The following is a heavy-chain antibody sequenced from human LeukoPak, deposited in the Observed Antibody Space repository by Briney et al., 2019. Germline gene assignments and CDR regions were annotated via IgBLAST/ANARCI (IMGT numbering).Heavy chain of an antibody. V-gene: IGHV4-38-2*02. CDR1: GYSISSGYY. J-gene: IGHJ6*03. D-gene: IGHD3-3*02. CDR2: IYHSGST. Sequence: SETLSLTCTVSGYSISSGYYWGWIRQPPGKGLEWIGSIYHSGSTYYNPSLKSRVTISVDTSKNQFSLKLSSVTAADTAVYYCARLSHTYYYYYMDVWGKGTTVTISS. CDR3: ARLSHTYYYYYMDV.